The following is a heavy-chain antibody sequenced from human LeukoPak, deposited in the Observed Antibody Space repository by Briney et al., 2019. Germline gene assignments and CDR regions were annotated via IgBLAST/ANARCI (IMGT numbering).Heavy chain of an antibody. Sequence: SETLSLTCTVSGGSISSYYWSWIRQPPGKGLEWIGYIYYSGSTNYNPSLKSRVTISVDTSKNQFSLKLSSATAADTAVYYCARGTYYYYMDVWGKGTTVTVSS. CDR1: GGSISSYY. J-gene: IGHJ6*03. CDR2: IYYSGST. V-gene: IGHV4-59*01. CDR3: ARGTYYYYMDV.